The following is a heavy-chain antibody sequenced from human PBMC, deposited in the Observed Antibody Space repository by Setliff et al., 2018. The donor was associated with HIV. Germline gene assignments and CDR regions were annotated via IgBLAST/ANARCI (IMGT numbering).Heavy chain of an antibody. V-gene: IGHV1-3*01. J-gene: IGHJ4*02. CDR2: INAGNGDT. CDR1: GYTFTSYA. CDR3: AIGSSNWPHRPNNYYFDY. Sequence: GASVKVSCKASGYTFTSYAMHWGRQAPGQRLEWMGWINAGNGDTKSSQKFQGRVTITRDTSASTAYMELSSLRSEDTGVYYCAIGSSNWPHRPNNYYFDYWGQGTPVTVSS. D-gene: IGHD6-13*01.